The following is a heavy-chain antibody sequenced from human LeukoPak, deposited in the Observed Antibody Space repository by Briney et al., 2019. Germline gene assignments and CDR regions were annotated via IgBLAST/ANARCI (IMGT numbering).Heavy chain of an antibody. CDR1: GGSFSGYY. V-gene: IGHV4-34*01. J-gene: IGHJ6*03. CDR3: ARGRSSGYPYYYYYMDV. Sequence: SETLSLTCAVYGGSFSGYYWSWIRQPPGKGLEWIGEINHSGSTNYNPSLESRVTTSVDTSKNQFSLKVSSVTAAGTAVYYCARGRSSGYPYYYYYMDVWGKGTTVTVSS. CDR2: INHSGST. D-gene: IGHD3-22*01.